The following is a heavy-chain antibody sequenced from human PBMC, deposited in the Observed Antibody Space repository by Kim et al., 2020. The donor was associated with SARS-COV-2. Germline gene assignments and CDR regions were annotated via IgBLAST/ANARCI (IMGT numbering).Heavy chain of an antibody. V-gene: IGHV3-30-3*01. D-gene: IGHD2-15*01. CDR3: ARGALHRGRDGYL. Sequence: GGSLRLSCAASGFTFSSYAMHWVRQAPGKGLEWVAVISYDGSNKYYADSVKGRFTISRENSKNTLYLQMNSLRAEDTAVYYCARGALHRGRDGYLWGQGTLVTVSS. CDR1: GFTFSSYA. CDR2: ISYDGSNK. J-gene: IGHJ5*02.